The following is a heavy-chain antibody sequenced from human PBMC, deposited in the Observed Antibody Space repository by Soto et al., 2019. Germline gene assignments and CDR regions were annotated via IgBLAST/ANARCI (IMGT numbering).Heavy chain of an antibody. CDR3: ARDGSDSYGLDV. CDR1: GGSISSYY. Sequence: SETLSLTCTVSGGSISSYYWSWIRQTAGKGLEWIGRIYNSGDTSYNPSLKSRVTMSADTSKNQSSLKLTSVTAADTAVYYCARDGSDSYGLDVWGQGTTVTISS. V-gene: IGHV4-4*07. J-gene: IGHJ6*02. D-gene: IGHD6-25*01. CDR2: IYNSGDT.